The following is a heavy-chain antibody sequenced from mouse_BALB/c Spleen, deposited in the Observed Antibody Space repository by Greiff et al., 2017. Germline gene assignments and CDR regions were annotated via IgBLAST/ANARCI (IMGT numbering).Heavy chain of an antibody. CDR3: AREDYEVSFAY. Sequence: EVMLVESGGGLVKPGGSLKLSCAASGFTFSSYAMSWVRQTPEKRLEWVASISSGGSTYYPDSVKGRFTISRDNARNILYLQMSSLRSEDTAMYYCAREDYEVSFAYWGQGTLVTVSA. CDR1: GFTFSSYA. D-gene: IGHD1-1*01. V-gene: IGHV5-6-5*01. CDR2: ISSGGST. J-gene: IGHJ3*01.